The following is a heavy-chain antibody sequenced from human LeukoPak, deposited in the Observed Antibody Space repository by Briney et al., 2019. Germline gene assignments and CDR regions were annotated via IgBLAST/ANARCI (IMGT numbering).Heavy chain of an antibody. Sequence: GASVKISCKASGYTFTTYAMHWVRQAPGQRPEWMGWLNAYDGDTKSSQRFQDRLTITWDTSASTAYMGMISLRSEDTAIYYCARTDDSGSYYTNWGQGTLVTVSS. D-gene: IGHD3-10*01. J-gene: IGHJ4*02. CDR1: GYTFTTYA. CDR2: LNAYDGDT. CDR3: ARTDDSGSYYTN. V-gene: IGHV1-3*01.